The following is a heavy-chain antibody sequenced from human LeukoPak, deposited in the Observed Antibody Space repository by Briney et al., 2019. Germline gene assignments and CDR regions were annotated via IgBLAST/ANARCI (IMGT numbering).Heavy chain of an antibody. D-gene: IGHD3-16*01. Sequence: SETLSLTCTVSDDSISDYYRGWIRQPPGKALEWIGYFHNSGTSTYNPSLKSRVTISVDTSKNQFSLKLNSLTTADTAVYYCTRGAGWLIDYWGQGILVTVSS. V-gene: IGHV4-59*01. CDR2: FHNSGTS. CDR1: DDSISDYY. J-gene: IGHJ4*02. CDR3: TRGAGWLIDY.